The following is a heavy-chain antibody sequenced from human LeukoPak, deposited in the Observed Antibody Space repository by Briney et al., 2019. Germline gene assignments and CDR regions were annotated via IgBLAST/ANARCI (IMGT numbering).Heavy chain of an antibody. CDR1: GGSISSYY. CDR2: IYYSGGT. Sequence: SETLSLTCTVSGGSISSYYWSWIRQPPGKVLEWIGYIYYSGGTNYNPSLKSRVTISVDTSKNQFSLKLSSVTAADTAVYYCARGVPDFWSGYYKSPPYAFDIWGQGTMVTVSS. D-gene: IGHD3-3*01. J-gene: IGHJ3*02. CDR3: ARGVPDFWSGYYKSPPYAFDI. V-gene: IGHV4-59*01.